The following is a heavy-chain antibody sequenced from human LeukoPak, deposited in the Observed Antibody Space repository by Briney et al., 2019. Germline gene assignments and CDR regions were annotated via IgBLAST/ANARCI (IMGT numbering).Heavy chain of an antibody. V-gene: IGHV3-21*01. Sequence: GGSLRLSCAASGFTFSSYSMNWVRQAPGKGLEWVSSISSSSSYIYYADSVKGRFTISRDNAKNSLYLQMNSLRAEDTAVYYCAREVANVDWLDTYYYYGMDVWGQGTTVTVSS. CDR3: AREVANVDWLDTYYYYGMDV. J-gene: IGHJ6*02. CDR2: ISSSSSYI. D-gene: IGHD3-9*01. CDR1: GFTFSSYS.